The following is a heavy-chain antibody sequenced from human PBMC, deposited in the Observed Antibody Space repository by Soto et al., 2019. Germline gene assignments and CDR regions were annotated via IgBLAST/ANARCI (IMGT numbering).Heavy chain of an antibody. Sequence: SETLSLTCTVSGGSVSSGSYYWSWIRQPPGKGLEWIGYIYYSGSTNYNPSLKSRVTISVDTSKNQFSLKLSSVTAADTAVYYCARGQRWVRPEGYYYFYNMDVLDQETTLTVSS. J-gene: IGHJ6*02. CDR2: IYYSGST. CDR1: GGSVSSGSYY. CDR3: ARGQRWVRPEGYYYFYNMDV. V-gene: IGHV4-61*01. D-gene: IGHD3-16*01.